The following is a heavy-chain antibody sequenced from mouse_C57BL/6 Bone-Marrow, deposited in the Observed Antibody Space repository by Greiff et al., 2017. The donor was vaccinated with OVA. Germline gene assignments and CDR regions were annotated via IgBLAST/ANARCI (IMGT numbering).Heavy chain of an antibody. V-gene: IGHV1-42*01. CDR2: INPSTGGT. CDR3: ARETPMVTSFDY. D-gene: IGHD2-2*01. J-gene: IGHJ2*01. CDR1: GYSFTGYY. Sequence: EVQLQQSGPELVKPGASVKISCKASGYSFTGYYMNWVKQSPEKSLEWIGEINPSTGGTTYNQKFKAKATLTVDKSSSTAYMQLKSLTSEDSAVYYCARETPMVTSFDYWGQGTTLTVSS.